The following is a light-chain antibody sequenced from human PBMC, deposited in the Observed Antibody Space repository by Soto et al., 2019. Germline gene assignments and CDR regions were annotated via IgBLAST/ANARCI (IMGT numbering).Light chain of an antibody. CDR3: QQYERWPPLT. Sequence: ETVLTQSPGTLSLSPGERATLSCRASQSVSSSYLAWYQQKPGQAPRLLIYGASSRATGIPDRFSGSGSGTDFTLTISSLEPEDFAVYYCQQYERWPPLTFGGGTKVDNK. CDR1: QSVSSSY. J-gene: IGKJ4*01. V-gene: IGKV3-20*01. CDR2: GAS.